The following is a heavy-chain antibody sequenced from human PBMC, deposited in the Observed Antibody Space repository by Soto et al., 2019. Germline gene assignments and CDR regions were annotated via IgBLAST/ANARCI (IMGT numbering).Heavy chain of an antibody. CDR2: INPDNGNT. CDR3: ARGIATGQLDP. D-gene: IGHD2-15*01. V-gene: IGHV1-3*01. Sequence: ASVKVSCKASGYTFTRYTTNWVRQAPGQRLEWMGWINPDNGNTKSSQKFQDRVIITRDTSASTAYMDLSSLRSEGTAVYYCARGIATGQLDPWGQGTLVTVSS. J-gene: IGHJ5*02. CDR1: GYTFTRYT.